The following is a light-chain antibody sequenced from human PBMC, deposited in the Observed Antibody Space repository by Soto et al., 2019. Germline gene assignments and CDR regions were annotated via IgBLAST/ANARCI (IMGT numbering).Light chain of an antibody. CDR3: MQALQNLSST. Sequence: DIVMTQSPLSLPVTLGEPASISCRSSQSLLGRHGYNYLSWFFQRPGQAPQPLIYLASNRSSGVPDRFSGSGSGTDFTLKINTVEAEDVGIYYCMQALQNLSSTVGQGTRLEIK. V-gene: IGKV2-28*01. J-gene: IGKJ5*01. CDR2: LAS. CDR1: QSLLGRHGYNY.